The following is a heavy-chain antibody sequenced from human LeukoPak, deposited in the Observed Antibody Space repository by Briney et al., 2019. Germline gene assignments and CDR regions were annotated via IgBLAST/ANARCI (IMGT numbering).Heavy chain of an antibody. V-gene: IGHV3-30*18. D-gene: IGHD4-17*01. J-gene: IGHJ4*02. CDR2: ISYDGSNK. CDR3: AKGDYEAYFDY. Sequence: GGSLRLSCAASGFTFSSYGMHWVRQAPGKGLEWVAVISYDGSNKYYADSVKGRFTISRDNSKNTLYLQMNSLRAEGTAVYYCAKGDYEAYFDYWGQGTLVTVSS. CDR1: GFTFSSYG.